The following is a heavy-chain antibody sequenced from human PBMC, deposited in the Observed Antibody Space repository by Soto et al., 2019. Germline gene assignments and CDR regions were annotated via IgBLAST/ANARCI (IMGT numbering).Heavy chain of an antibody. D-gene: IGHD1-1*01. J-gene: IGHJ4*02. Sequence: GASVKVSCKASGYTFTNYGFCWVRQAPGQGLEWLGWISGYNGNTNYAQNFQDRITLTTDTSTSTAYMELRSLRSDDTALYYCARDGHWNDLDYWGQGTLVTVSS. CDR1: GYTFTNYG. CDR2: ISGYNGNT. CDR3: ARDGHWNDLDY. V-gene: IGHV1-18*01.